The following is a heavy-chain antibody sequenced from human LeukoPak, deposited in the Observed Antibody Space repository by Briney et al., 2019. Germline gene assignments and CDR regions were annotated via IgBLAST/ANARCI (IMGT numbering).Heavy chain of an antibody. D-gene: IGHD6-19*01. CDR3: ARVRSSGWSYFDY. J-gene: IGHJ4*02. Sequence: PGGSLRLSCAASGFTFSSYRMHWVRQAPGKGLVWVSRINSDGSSTSYADSVKGRFTISRDNAKNTLYLQMNSLRPEDTAVYYCARVRSSGWSYFDYWGQGTLVTVSS. CDR2: INSDGSST. CDR1: GFTFSSYR. V-gene: IGHV3-74*01.